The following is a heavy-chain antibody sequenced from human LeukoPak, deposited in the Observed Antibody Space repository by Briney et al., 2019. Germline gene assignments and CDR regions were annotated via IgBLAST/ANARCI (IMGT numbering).Heavy chain of an antibody. CDR3: ARAYPYGGNSP. CDR1: GGSISSDY. CDR2: IYYSGST. V-gene: IGHV4-59*01. D-gene: IGHD4-23*01. Sequence: SETLSLTCTVSGGSISSDYWSWIRQPPGKGLEWIGYIYYSGSTNYNPSLKSRVTISVDTSKNQFSLKLSSVTAADTAVYYCARAYPYGGNSPWGQGTLVTVSS. J-gene: IGHJ5*02.